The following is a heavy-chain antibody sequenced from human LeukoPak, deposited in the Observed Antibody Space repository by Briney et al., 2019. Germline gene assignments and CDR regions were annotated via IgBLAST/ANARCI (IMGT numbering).Heavy chain of an antibody. D-gene: IGHD3-3*01. CDR2: IRSKAYGGTT. Sequence: PGGSLRLSCTAFGFTFGDYAMSWVRQAPGKGLEWVGFIRSKAYGGTTEYAASVKGRFTISRDDSKSIAYLQMNSLKTEDTAVYYCTRLRFLEWLFPDYWGQGTLVTVSS. J-gene: IGHJ4*02. CDR3: TRLRFLEWLFPDY. CDR1: GFTFGDYA. V-gene: IGHV3-49*04.